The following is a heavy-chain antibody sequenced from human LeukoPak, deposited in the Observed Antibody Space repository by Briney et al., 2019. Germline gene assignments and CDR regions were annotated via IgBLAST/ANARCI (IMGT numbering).Heavy chain of an antibody. CDR3: ASGNWNDGRLFDY. J-gene: IGHJ4*02. Sequence: PGGSLRLSCAASGFTFSSYAFSWVRQAPGKGLEWVSYISSSGSTIYYADSVKGRFTISRDNAKNSLYLQMNSLRAEDTAVYYCASGNWNDGRLFDYWGQGTLVTVSS. D-gene: IGHD1-1*01. V-gene: IGHV3-48*03. CDR2: ISSSGSTI. CDR1: GFTFSSYA.